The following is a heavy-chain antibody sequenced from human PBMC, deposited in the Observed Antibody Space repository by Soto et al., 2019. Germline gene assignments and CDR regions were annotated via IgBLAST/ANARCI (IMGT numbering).Heavy chain of an antibody. D-gene: IGHD6-6*01. V-gene: IGHV4-39*01. CDR1: GGSISSSSYY. CDR3: ARQRPQYSSLPSHCDL. Sequence: QLQLQESGPGLVKPSETLSLTCTVSGGSISSSSYYWGWSRQPPGKGLEWIWSIYYSGGIYYNPSLKSRVTISVDTSKNQFSLKLCSVTAADTSVYYCARQRPQYSSLPSHCDLWGRGTLVTDSS. CDR2: IYYSGGI. J-gene: IGHJ2*01.